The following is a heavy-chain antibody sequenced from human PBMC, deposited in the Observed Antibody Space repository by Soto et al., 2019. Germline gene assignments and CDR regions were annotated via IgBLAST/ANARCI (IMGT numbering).Heavy chain of an antibody. CDR3: ATDLPGIAVAGFSWFDP. J-gene: IGHJ5*02. V-gene: IGHV1-24*01. Sequence: ASVKVSCKVSGYTLTELSMHWVRQAPGKGLEWMGGFDPEDGETIYAQKFQGRVTMTEDTSTDTAYMELSSLRSEDTAVYYCATDLPGIAVAGFSWFDPWGQGTLVTVSS. CDR1: GYTLTELS. D-gene: IGHD6-19*01. CDR2: FDPEDGET.